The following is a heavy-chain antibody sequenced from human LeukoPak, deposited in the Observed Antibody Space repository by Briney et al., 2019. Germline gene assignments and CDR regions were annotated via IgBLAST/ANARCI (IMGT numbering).Heavy chain of an antibody. CDR1: GDSVSSNSAA. V-gene: IGHV6-1*01. CDR2: TYYRSKWYN. J-gene: IGHJ4*02. D-gene: IGHD6-19*01. Sequence: SQTLSLTCAISGDSVSSNSAAWNWLRQSPSRGLERLGRTYYRSKWYNDYAVSVKSRITINPDTSKNQFSLQLNSVTPEDTAVYYCARGVEQWLEYYFDYWGQGTLVTVSS. CDR3: ARGVEQWLEYYFDY.